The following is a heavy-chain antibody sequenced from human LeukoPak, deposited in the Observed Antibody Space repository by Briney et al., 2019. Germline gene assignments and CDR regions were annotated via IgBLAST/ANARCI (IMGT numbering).Heavy chain of an antibody. Sequence: SVKVSCKASGGTFSSYAISWVRQAPGQGLEWMGGIIPIFGTANYAQKFQGRVTITADESTSTAYMELSSLRSEDAAVYYCARSGDYGGTHDAFDIWGQGTMVTVSS. J-gene: IGHJ3*02. CDR2: IIPIFGTA. D-gene: IGHD4-23*01. CDR3: ARSGDYGGTHDAFDI. CDR1: GGTFSSYA. V-gene: IGHV1-69*13.